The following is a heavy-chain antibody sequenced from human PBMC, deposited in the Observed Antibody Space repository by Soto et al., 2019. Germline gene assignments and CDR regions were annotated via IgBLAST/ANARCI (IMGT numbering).Heavy chain of an antibody. CDR1: EFTLSRYW. CDR3: ARGSAYSDYDLEY. J-gene: IGHJ4*02. CDR2: ISGDGTIT. V-gene: IGHV3-74*01. D-gene: IGHD4-17*01. Sequence: GGSLRLSCAASEFTLSRYWMHWVRQAPGKGLVWVSRISGDGTITTYADSVKGRFTISRDNAENTLYLHMNSLRAEDTAVYYCARGSAYSDYDLEYWGQGALVTVSS.